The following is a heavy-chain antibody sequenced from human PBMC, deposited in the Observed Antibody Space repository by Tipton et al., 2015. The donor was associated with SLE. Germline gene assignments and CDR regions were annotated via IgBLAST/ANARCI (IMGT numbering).Heavy chain of an antibody. V-gene: IGHV4-59*08. Sequence: TLSLTCSVSGDSFSTNSWSWIRQPPGKGLEWIGYIHYSGSTSYNPSLKSRVAILEDTSKNHFSLRRSSVTAAGTAVYYCARRSVNYYYGMDVWGQGTTVTVSS. CDR2: IHYSGST. CDR3: ARRSVNYYYGMDV. J-gene: IGHJ6*02. CDR1: GDSFSTNS.